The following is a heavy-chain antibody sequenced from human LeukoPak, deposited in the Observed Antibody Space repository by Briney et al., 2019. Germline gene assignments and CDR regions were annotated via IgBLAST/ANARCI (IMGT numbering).Heavy chain of an antibody. CDR1: GGTFSSYA. D-gene: IGHD5-12*01. J-gene: IGHJ4*02. CDR3: ARRGGYSDY. V-gene: IGHV1-69*05. Sequence: SVKVSCKASGGTFSSYAISWVRQAPGQGLEWMGRITPIFGTANYAQKFQGRVTITTDESTSTAYMELSSLRSEDTAVYYCARRGGYSDYWGQGTLVTVSS. CDR2: ITPIFGTA.